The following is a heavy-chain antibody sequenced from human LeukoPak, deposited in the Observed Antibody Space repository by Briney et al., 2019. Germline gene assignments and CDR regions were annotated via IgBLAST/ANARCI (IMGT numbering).Heavy chain of an antibody. CDR2: IVSNGDST. V-gene: IGHV3-64D*09. Sequence: GGSLRLSCSASGFTFSRYGMHWVRQAPGKGLEYVTAIVSNGDSTYYADSVKGRFTISRDNAKNTLYLQMSSLRPDDTAVYYCVNPGWYYDSSGYSYYYGMDVWGQGTTVTVSS. CDR3: VNPGWYYDSSGYSYYYGMDV. D-gene: IGHD3-22*01. CDR1: GFTFSRYG. J-gene: IGHJ6*02.